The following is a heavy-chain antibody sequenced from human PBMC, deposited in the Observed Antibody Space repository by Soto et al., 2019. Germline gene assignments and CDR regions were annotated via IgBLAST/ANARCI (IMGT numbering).Heavy chain of an antibody. V-gene: IGHV3-21*01. CDR1: GFAVSSYT. CDR3: ARRPSGMDTAAARYFSL. Sequence: PCGSLRLSGAASGFAVSSYTINWFRHAPGKGLEWVSSISSSSGYIYYAYSVNGRVTISIYNAKNSLYLQMNSLRAEDTAVYYCARRPSGMDTAAARYFSLWRRGAL. CDR2: ISSSSGYI. J-gene: IGHJ2*01. D-gene: IGHD5-18*01.